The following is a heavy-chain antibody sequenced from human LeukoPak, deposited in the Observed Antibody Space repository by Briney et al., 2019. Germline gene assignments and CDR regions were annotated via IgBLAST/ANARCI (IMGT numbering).Heavy chain of an antibody. CDR3: AREMEIAGTSDY. Sequence: ASVKVSCKASGYTFTSYGISWARQAPGQGLEWVGWISAYNGNTNYAQKLQGRVTMTTDTSTSTAYMELRSLRSDDTAVYYCAREMEIAGTSDYWGQGTLVTVSS. CDR1: GYTFTSYG. CDR2: ISAYNGNT. D-gene: IGHD6-13*01. J-gene: IGHJ4*02. V-gene: IGHV1-18*01.